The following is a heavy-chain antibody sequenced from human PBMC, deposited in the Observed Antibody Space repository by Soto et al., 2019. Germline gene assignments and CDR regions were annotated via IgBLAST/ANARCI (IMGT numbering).Heavy chain of an antibody. J-gene: IGHJ5*02. CDR2: IIPIFGTA. D-gene: IGHD6-19*01. V-gene: IGHV1-69*01. Sequence: QVQLAQSGAEVKKPGSSVKVSCKASGGTFSSYAISWVRQAPGQGLEWMGGIIPIFGTANYAQKFQGRVTITADESTSTAYMELSSLRSEDTAVYYCARGHSAVAGHGDWFDPWGQGTLVTVSS. CDR3: ARGHSAVAGHGDWFDP. CDR1: GGTFSSYA.